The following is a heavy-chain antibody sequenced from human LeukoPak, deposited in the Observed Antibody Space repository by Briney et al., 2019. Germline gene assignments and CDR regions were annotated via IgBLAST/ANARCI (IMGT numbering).Heavy chain of an antibody. CDR1: GFTFSNCA. V-gene: IGHV3-23*01. J-gene: IGHJ4*02. D-gene: IGHD6-19*01. Sequence: GGSLRLSCTTSGFTFSNCAMSWVRQAPGKGLEWVSAISGGGGSTYSAASVKGRFTISRDNSKNTLYLQMNSMGGADTAVYYCAKATTSGWYLYDYWGQGTLVTVSS. CDR2: ISGGGGST. CDR3: AKATTSGWYLYDY.